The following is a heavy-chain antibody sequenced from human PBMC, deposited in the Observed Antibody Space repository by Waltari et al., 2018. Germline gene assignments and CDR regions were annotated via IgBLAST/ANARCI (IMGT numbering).Heavy chain of an antibody. D-gene: IGHD6-19*01. V-gene: IGHV1-2*02. Sequence: QVQLVQSGAEVKKPGASVKVSCKASGYTLTGYYMTWVRQAPGQGLEWMGWINPNSGGTNYAQKFQGRVTMTRDTSISTAYMELSRLRSDDTAVYYCARTLSGYSSGWYYFDYWGQGTLVTVSS. CDR3: ARTLSGYSSGWYYFDY. CDR1: GYTLTGYY. J-gene: IGHJ4*02. CDR2: INPNSGGT.